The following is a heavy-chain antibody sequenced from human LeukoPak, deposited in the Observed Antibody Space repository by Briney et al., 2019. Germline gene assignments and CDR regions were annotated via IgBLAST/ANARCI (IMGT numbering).Heavy chain of an antibody. CDR2: LNPNSGGT. V-gene: IGHV1-2*02. Sequence: GASVKVSCKASGYTFSDYYMNWVRQAPGQGLEWMGWLNPNSGGTNFAQKFQGRVTMTRDTSITTAYMELSSLRSDDTAVYYCARVPCTGTSCYLYFDYWGQGTLVTVSS. CDR3: ARVPCTGTSCYLYFDY. CDR1: GYTFSDYY. J-gene: IGHJ4*02. D-gene: IGHD2-2*01.